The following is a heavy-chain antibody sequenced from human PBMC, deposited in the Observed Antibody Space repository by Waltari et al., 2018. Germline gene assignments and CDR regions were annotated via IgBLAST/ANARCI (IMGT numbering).Heavy chain of an antibody. Sequence: QVQLRESGPGLVKPSETLSLSCTVSGGAMRPSYWNWIRQPAGKGLEWIGRISSSGSTKYNPPLKSRVNMSIDTSTNQVFLQLTSVTAADTAIYFCARAEGGAYFNWIFDLWGRGTLVTVSS. CDR3: ARAEGGAYFNWIFDL. CDR2: ISSSGST. V-gene: IGHV4-4*07. J-gene: IGHJ2*01. D-gene: IGHD3-9*01. CDR1: GGAMRPSY.